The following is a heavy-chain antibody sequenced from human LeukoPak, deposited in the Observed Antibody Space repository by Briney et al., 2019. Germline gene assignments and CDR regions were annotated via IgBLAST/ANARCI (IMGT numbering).Heavy chain of an antibody. D-gene: IGHD3-16*02. V-gene: IGHV4-39*01. Sequence: SETLSLTCIVSGGSISSSSYYWGWIRQPPGKGLEWIGSIYYSGSTYYNPSLKSRVTISVDTSKNQLSLKLSSVTAADTAVYYCARLAVWGSYRYDYWGQGTLDTVSS. CDR2: IYYSGST. J-gene: IGHJ4*02. CDR3: ARLAVWGSYRYDY. CDR1: GGSISSSSYY.